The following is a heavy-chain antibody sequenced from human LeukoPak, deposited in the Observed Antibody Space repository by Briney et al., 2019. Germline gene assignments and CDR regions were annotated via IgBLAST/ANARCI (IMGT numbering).Heavy chain of an antibody. CDR3: ARGVFGRFDP. CDR2: INQSGST. CDR1: GGSLSGYY. J-gene: IGHJ5*02. V-gene: IGHV4-34*01. D-gene: IGHD3-10*01. Sequence: SETPSLTCVVYGGSLSGYYWNWIRQPPGKGLEWIGEINQSGSTNYNPSLESRVTISLDTSKNQFFLNLNSVTAADTAAYYCARGVFGRFDPWGQGTLVTVPS.